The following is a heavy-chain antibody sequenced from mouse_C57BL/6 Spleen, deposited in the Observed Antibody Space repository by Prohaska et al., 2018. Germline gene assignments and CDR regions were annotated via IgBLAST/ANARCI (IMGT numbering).Heavy chain of an antibody. CDR1: GFTFSSYA. D-gene: IGHD2-4*01. Sequence: EVQLVESGGGLVKPGGSLKLSCAASGFTFSSYAMSWVRQTPEKRLEWVATISDGGSYTYYPDNVKGRFTISRDNAKNNLYLQMSHLKSEETTMYYCARGDDYDVIMDYWGQGTSV. V-gene: IGHV5-4*01. CDR3: ARGDDYDVIMDY. J-gene: IGHJ4*01. CDR2: ISDGGSYT.